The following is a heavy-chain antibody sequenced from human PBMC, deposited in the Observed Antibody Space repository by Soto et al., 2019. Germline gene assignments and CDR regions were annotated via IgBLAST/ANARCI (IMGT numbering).Heavy chain of an antibody. Sequence: GALVKVSCKASGGTFSSYAISWVRQAPGQGLEWMGGIIPIFGTANYAQKFQGRVTITADESTSTAYMELSSLRSEDTAVYFCARHDCISSSCYYYYYYGMDVWGQGTTVTVSS. CDR3: ARHDCISSSCYYYYYYGMDV. CDR2: IIPIFGTA. D-gene: IGHD2-2*01. V-gene: IGHV1-69*13. CDR1: GGTFSSYA. J-gene: IGHJ6*02.